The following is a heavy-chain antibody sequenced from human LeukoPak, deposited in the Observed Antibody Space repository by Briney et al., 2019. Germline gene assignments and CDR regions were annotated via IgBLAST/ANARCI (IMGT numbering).Heavy chain of an antibody. CDR3: VRTGEVTTVCDS. CDR1: GGSISSSRYY. D-gene: IGHD4-17*01. Sequence: KPSETLSLTWTVSGGSISSSRYYWGWIRQPPGKGLEWIGSIYYSGDTNYNPSLKSRVTITVDTSKNQFSLKVTSVTAADTAVYYCVRTGEVTTVCDSWGQGNLVTVSS. CDR2: IYYSGDT. J-gene: IGHJ4*02. V-gene: IGHV4-39*07.